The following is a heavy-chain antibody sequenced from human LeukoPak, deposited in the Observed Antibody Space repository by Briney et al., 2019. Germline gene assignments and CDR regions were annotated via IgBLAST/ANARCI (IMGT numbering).Heavy chain of an antibody. Sequence: GGSLRLSCVGSGFSFSSYGMTWVRQAPGKGLEWVSAISGSGGSTYYADSVKGRFTISRDNSKNTLYLQMNSLRAEDTAVYYCAKSIGVLRFLEAYYFDYWGQGTLVTVSS. CDR2: ISGSGGST. J-gene: IGHJ4*02. CDR1: GFSFSSYG. CDR3: AKSIGVLRFLEAYYFDY. V-gene: IGHV3-23*01. D-gene: IGHD3-3*01.